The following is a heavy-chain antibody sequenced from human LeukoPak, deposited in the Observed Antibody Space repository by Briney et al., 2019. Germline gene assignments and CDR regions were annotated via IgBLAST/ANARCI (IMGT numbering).Heavy chain of an antibody. V-gene: IGHV4-39*07. CDR1: GDSISISTYY. CDR2: ISYSGST. J-gene: IGHJ3*02. D-gene: IGHD2-2*01. CDR3: VKSNSRYQPWTLDT. Sequence: SETLSLTCTVSGDSISISTYYWGWIRQPPGKGLEWIGSISYSGSTYYNPSLKSRVTISVDTSKNQFSLKLSSVTAADTAVYYCVKSNSRYQPWTLDTWGRGTMVTVSS.